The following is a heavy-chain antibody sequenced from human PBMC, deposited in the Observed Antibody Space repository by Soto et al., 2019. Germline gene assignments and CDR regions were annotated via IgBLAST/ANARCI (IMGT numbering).Heavy chain of an antibody. CDR3: ARAHSSSWYYYGMDV. V-gene: IGHV3-11*04. CDR2: ISSSGSTI. J-gene: IGHJ6*02. CDR1: GFTFQDYY. D-gene: IGHD6-13*01. Sequence: GGSLRLSCAASGFTFQDYYMRWIRPAAGKGLEWVSYISSSGSTIYYADSVKGRFTISRDNAKNTLYLQMNSLRAEDTAVYYCARAHSSSWYYYGMDVWGQGTTVTVSS.